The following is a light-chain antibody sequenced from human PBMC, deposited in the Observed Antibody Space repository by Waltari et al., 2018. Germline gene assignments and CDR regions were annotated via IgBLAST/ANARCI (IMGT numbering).Light chain of an antibody. J-gene: IGKJ5*01. Sequence: DIVMTQYPDSLSVSLGERATINCKSSQRVLYSSNNKNYIAWYQQKPGQPPKLLIYCASTREFGVPDRFSGSGSGTDFTLTISSLQAEDVAVYYCQQYYSTPRTFGQGTRLEIK. CDR3: QQYYSTPRT. V-gene: IGKV4-1*01. CDR2: CAS. CDR1: QRVLYSSNNKNY.